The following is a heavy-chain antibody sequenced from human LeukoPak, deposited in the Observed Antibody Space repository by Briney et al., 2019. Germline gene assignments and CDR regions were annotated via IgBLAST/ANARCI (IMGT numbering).Heavy chain of an antibody. Sequence: SQTLSLTRTVSGGSIRSGGYYWGWIRQHTGKGLEWIGYIYYSGSTYYNPSLKSRVTVSLDTSKNQFFLKLSSVTAADTAVYYCARGARGVSAANTGAQNWFDPWGQGTLVTVSS. V-gene: IGHV4-31*03. J-gene: IGHJ5*02. CDR3: ARGARGVSAANTGAQNWFDP. D-gene: IGHD2-2*01. CDR1: GGSIRSGGYY. CDR2: IYYSGST.